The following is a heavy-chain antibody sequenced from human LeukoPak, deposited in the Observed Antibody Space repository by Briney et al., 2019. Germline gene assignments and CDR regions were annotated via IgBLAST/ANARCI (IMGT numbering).Heavy chain of an antibody. V-gene: IGHV4-61*02. CDR3: ARERGYSGYDFAGDWFDP. CDR2: IYTSGST. D-gene: IGHD5-12*01. J-gene: IGHJ5*02. CDR1: GGSISSGSYY. Sequence: SQTLSLTCTVSGGSISSGSYYWSWIRQPAGKGLEWIGRIYTSGSTNYNPSLKSRVTISVDTSKNQFSLKLSFVTAADTAVYYCARERGYSGYDFAGDWFDPWGQGTLVTVSS.